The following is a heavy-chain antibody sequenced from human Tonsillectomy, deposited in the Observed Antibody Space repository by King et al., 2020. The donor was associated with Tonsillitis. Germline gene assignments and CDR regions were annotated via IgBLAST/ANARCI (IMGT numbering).Heavy chain of an antibody. Sequence: DVQLVESGGGLVKPGGSLRLSCAASGFTFSSYSMNWVRQAPGKGLEWVSSISSSSSYIYYADSVKGRFTISRDNAKNSLYLQMNSLRAEDTAVYYCARAPGIAAAGSYWYFDLWGRGTLVTVSS. CDR3: ARAPGIAAAGSYWYFDL. J-gene: IGHJ2*01. CDR2: ISSSSSYI. V-gene: IGHV3-21*01. D-gene: IGHD6-13*01. CDR1: GFTFSSYS.